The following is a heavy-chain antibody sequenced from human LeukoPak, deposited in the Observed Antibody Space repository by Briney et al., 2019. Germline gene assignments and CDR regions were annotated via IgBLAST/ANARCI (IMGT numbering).Heavy chain of an antibody. J-gene: IGHJ5*02. CDR1: GFTFSSYS. Sequence: PGGSLRLSCAASGFTFSSYSMNWVRQAPGKGLEWVSSISSSSSYIYYADSVKGRFTISRDNAKNSLYLQMNSLRAEDTAVYYCARSRGGGGLFDPWGQGTLVTVSS. CDR3: ARSRGGGGLFDP. D-gene: IGHD3-16*01. V-gene: IGHV3-21*01. CDR2: ISSSSSYI.